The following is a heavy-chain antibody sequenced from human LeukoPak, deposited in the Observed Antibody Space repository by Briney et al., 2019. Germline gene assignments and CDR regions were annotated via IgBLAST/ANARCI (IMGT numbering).Heavy chain of an antibody. CDR1: GDSINRSPYY. V-gene: IGHV4-39*01. CDR2: ILYTGSS. D-gene: IGHD1-1*01. J-gene: IGHJ4*02. CDR3: ARHGRGNVSPILY. Sequence: SEALSLTCSVSGDSINRSPYYWGWIRQPPGKGLEWIASILYTGSSYYSPSLSSRVTISVDTSKNQLSLKLRSLTAADTSVYYCARHGRGNVSPILYWGQGTLVTVSS.